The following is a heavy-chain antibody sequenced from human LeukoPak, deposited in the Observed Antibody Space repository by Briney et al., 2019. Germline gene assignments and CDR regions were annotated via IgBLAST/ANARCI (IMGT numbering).Heavy chain of an antibody. J-gene: IGHJ4*02. CDR1: GFTVITND. V-gene: IGHV3-53*01. Sequence: GGSLRLSCAASGFTVITNDMTWVRQASGKGLEWVSVLYSDGNTKYADSVQGRFTISRDNSKNTLYLEMNSLSPDDTAVYYCARGVEPLAANTLAYRGQGTLVTVSS. CDR3: ARGVEPLAANTLAY. CDR2: LYSDGNT. D-gene: IGHD1-14*01.